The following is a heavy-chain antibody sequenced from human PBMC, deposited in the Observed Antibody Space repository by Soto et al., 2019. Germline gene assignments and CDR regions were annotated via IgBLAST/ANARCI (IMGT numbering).Heavy chain of an antibody. CDR1: GFTFSSYG. CDR2: ISYDGSNK. V-gene: IGHV3-30*03. D-gene: IGHD3-22*01. J-gene: IGHJ4*02. CDR3: ARPKLGYYYDSSGYSGYFDY. Sequence: GGSLRLSCAASGFTFSSYGMHWVRQAPGKGLEWVAVISYDGSNKYYADSVKGRFTISRDNSKNTLYLQMNSLRAEDTAVYYCARPKLGYYYDSSGYSGYFDYWGQGTLVTVSS.